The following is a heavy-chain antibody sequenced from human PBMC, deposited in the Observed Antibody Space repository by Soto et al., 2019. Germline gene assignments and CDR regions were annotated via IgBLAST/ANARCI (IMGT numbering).Heavy chain of an antibody. D-gene: IGHD5-12*01. J-gene: IGHJ4*02. CDR3: ARDGYNSVGYFY. CDR2: ITSSSSII. V-gene: IGHV3-48*01. CDR1: GFTFSSYN. Sequence: GGSLRLSCAASGFTFSSYNMNWVRQAPGKGLEWVSYITSSSSIIKYAASVKGRFTISRDNAKNSLHLEMNSLRAEDTAVYYCARDGYNSVGYFYWGQGTLVTVSS.